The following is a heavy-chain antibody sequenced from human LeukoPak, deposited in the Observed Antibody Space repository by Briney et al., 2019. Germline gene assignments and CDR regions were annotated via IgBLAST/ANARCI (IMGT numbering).Heavy chain of an antibody. D-gene: IGHD3-22*01. Sequence: ASVKVSCKASGYTFTSYGISWVRQAPGQGLEWMGWITAYNGNTNYAQERQGRVTMTTHTSTRTAYTGRRSPRSDDTAVYYCARAEAPSGYADYWGQGTLVTVSS. CDR3: ARAEAPSGYADY. CDR2: ITAYNGNT. J-gene: IGHJ4*02. V-gene: IGHV1-18*01. CDR1: GYTFTSYG.